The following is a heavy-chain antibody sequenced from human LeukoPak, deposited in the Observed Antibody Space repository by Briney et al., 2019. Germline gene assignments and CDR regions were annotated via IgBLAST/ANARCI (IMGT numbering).Heavy chain of an antibody. J-gene: IGHJ6*03. Sequence: ASVKVSCKASGDTFTSYAITWVRQAPGQGLEWMGWISAYNGNTNYAQKFQGRVTMTRNTSISTAYMELSSLRSEDTAVYYCARMWSSGYYGYYYYYYMDVWGKGTTVTISS. D-gene: IGHD3-22*01. CDR2: ISAYNGNT. V-gene: IGHV1-18*01. CDR1: GDTFTSYA. CDR3: ARMWSSGYYGYYYYYYMDV.